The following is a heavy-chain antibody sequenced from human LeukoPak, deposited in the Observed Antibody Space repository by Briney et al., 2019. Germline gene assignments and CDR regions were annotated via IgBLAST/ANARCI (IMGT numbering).Heavy chain of an antibody. CDR3: AAAGRGVMKSYFDY. CDR1: GFTFSSYA. Sequence: PGGSLRLSCAASGFTFSSYAMSWVRQAPGKGLEWVSAISGSGGSTYYADSVKGRFTISRDNSKNTLYLQTNSLRAEDTAVYYCAAAGRGVMKSYFDYWGQGTLVTVSS. V-gene: IGHV3-23*01. CDR2: ISGSGGST. J-gene: IGHJ4*02. D-gene: IGHD3-10*01.